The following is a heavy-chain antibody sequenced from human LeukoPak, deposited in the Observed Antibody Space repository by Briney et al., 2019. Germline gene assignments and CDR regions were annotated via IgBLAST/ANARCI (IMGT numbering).Heavy chain of an antibody. J-gene: IGHJ4*02. CDR3: AGYYYDSSGYPH. CDR2: INPNGGST. D-gene: IGHD3-22*01. CDR1: GYTFPNYY. Sequence: ASVKVSCKASGYTFPNYYMHWVRQDPAQGLEWLGLINPNGGSTSSAQKFQGRVTMTRDTSTSTVYMELSSLRSEDTAVYYCAGYYYDSSGYPHWGQGTLVTVSS. V-gene: IGHV1-46*01.